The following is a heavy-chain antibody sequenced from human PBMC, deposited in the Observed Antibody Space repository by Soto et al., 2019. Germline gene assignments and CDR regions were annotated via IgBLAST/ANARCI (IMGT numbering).Heavy chain of an antibody. Sequence: EVQLLESGGGLVQPGGSLKLSCAASGFTFSSYAMSWVRQAPGKGLEWVSAISGSGDSTYYADSVKGRFTISRDNSKNTLYLQMRGLRAEDTAVYYCAKDMRCSCGSCYSDFDYWGQGTLVTVSS. CDR1: GFTFSSYA. D-gene: IGHD2-15*01. CDR3: AKDMRCSCGSCYSDFDY. J-gene: IGHJ4*02. V-gene: IGHV3-23*01. CDR2: ISGSGDST.